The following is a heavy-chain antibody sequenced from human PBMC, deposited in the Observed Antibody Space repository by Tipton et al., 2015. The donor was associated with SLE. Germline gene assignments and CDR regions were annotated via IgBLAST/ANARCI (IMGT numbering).Heavy chain of an antibody. J-gene: IGHJ2*01. CDR3: VRGRAAPYWYFDL. CDR1: GGSINSHY. D-gene: IGHD6-25*01. Sequence: LRLSCNVSGGSINSHYWSWIRQPPGKGLEWLGHSYYSGGTNYNPSLESRVTISVDTSKNQWSLKLTSVTAADTAVYYCVRGRAAPYWYFDLWGRGALVTVPS. V-gene: IGHV4-59*11. CDR2: SYYSGGT.